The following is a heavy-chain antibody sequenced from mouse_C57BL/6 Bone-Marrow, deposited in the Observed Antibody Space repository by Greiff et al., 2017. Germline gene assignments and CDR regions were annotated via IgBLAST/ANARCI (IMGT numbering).Heavy chain of an antibody. CDR1: GYTFTSYW. J-gene: IGHJ3*01. Sequence: QVQLQQPGAELVMPGASVKLSCKASGYTFTSYWMHWVKQRPGQGLEWIGEIDPSDSYTNYNQKFKGKSTLTVDKSSSTAYMQLSSLTSEDSAVYYCAREGLLRGWVAYWGQGTLVTVSA. V-gene: IGHV1-69*01. CDR3: AREGLLRGWVAY. D-gene: IGHD1-1*01. CDR2: IDPSDSYT.